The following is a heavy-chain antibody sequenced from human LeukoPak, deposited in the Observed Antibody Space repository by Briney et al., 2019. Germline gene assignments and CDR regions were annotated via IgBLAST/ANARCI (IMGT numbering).Heavy chain of an antibody. Sequence: PSETLSLTCTVSGVSISSSNSYWGWIRQPPGKGLEWFGGIYYSGNTYYNASLKSPVSISIDTSKNQFSLRLTSVTAADTAVYYCARQTGSGLFILPGGQGTLVTVSS. CDR1: GVSISSSNSY. J-gene: IGHJ4*02. V-gene: IGHV4-39*01. CDR2: IYYSGNT. CDR3: ARQTGSGLFILP. D-gene: IGHD3/OR15-3a*01.